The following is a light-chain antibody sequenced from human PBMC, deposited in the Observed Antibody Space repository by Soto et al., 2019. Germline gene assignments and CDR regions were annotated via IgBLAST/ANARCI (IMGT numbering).Light chain of an antibody. CDR3: QQYEYFWT. CDR1: QNIARS. CDR2: QAS. V-gene: IGKV1-5*03. J-gene: IGKJ1*01. Sequence: DIQMTQSPSTLSASVGDRVTITCRASQNIARSLAWYQQKPGKAPKVLIYQASSLDSGVPLRFSGRGFGTEFTLTINTLQPDDSATYYCQQYEYFWTFGQGTKVDIK.